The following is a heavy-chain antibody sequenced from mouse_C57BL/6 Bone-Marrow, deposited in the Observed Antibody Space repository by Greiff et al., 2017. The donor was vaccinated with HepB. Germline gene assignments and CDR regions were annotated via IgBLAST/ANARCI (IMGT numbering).Heavy chain of an antibody. Sequence: VQLKQSGPELVKPGDSVKISCKASGYSFTGYFMNWVMQSHGKSLEWIGRINPYNGDTFYNQKFKGKATLTVDKSSSTAHMELRSLTSEDSAVYYCASSKIYSSSIYYAMDYWGQGTSVTVSS. J-gene: IGHJ4*01. CDR1: GYSFTGYF. CDR3: ASSKIYSSSIYYAMDY. V-gene: IGHV1-20*01. CDR2: INPYNGDT. D-gene: IGHD1-1*01.